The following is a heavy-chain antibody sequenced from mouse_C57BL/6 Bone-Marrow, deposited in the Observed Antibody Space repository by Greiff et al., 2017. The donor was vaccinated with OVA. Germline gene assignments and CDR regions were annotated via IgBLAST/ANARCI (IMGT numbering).Heavy chain of an antibody. CDR1: GYTFTNYW. Sequence: QVQLQQPGAELVRPGTSVKLSCKASGYTFTNYWMHWVKQRPGQGLEWIGVIAPSDSYINYNQKFKGRATLTVDTSSSTAYMHLSSLTSEDSAVYYCAHYGSGHYVHYWGQGTSLTVTS. V-gene: IGHV1-59*01. CDR3: AHYGSGHYVHY. J-gene: IGHJ2*02. CDR2: IAPSDSYI. D-gene: IGHD1-1*01.